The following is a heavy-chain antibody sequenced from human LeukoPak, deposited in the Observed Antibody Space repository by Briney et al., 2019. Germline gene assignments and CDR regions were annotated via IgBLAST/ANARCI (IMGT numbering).Heavy chain of an antibody. CDR3: ARRPSGSYGQVDY. J-gene: IGHJ4*02. V-gene: IGHV4-34*01. D-gene: IGHD1-26*01. Sequence: PSETLSLTCAVYGGSFSDYYWSWIRQPQGKGLEWIGQIDHSGSTTYNPSLMSRATISVDTSKNHFSLRLNSVTAADTAVYYCARRPSGSYGQVDYWGQGTLVTVSS. CDR2: IDHSGST. CDR1: GGSFSDYY.